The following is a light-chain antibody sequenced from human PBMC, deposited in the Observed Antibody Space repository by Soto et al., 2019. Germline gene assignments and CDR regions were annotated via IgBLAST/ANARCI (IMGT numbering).Light chain of an antibody. CDR2: AAS. CDR3: LQDYNYPWT. J-gene: IGKJ1*01. V-gene: IGKV1-12*01. Sequence: DIQMTQSPSSVSGSVGDRVTITCRASQDITRWLAWYQQKPGKAPKLLIYAASSLQSGVPSRFSGSGSGTDFALTISSLQPEDFATYYCLQDYNYPWTFGQGTKVDIK. CDR1: QDITRW.